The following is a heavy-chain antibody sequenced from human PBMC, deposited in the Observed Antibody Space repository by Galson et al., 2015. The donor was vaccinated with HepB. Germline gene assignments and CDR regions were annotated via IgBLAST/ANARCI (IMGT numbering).Heavy chain of an antibody. J-gene: IGHJ4*02. Sequence: ETLSLTCTVSGGSISSSSYYWGWIRQPPGKGLEWIGSIYYSGSTYYNPSLKSRVTISVDTSKNQFSLKLSSVTAADTAVYYCARSINDFWSGYPIYYFDYWGQGTLVTVSS. CDR2: IYYSGST. V-gene: IGHV4-39*01. D-gene: IGHD3-3*01. CDR3: ARSINDFWSGYPIYYFDY. CDR1: GGSISSSSYY.